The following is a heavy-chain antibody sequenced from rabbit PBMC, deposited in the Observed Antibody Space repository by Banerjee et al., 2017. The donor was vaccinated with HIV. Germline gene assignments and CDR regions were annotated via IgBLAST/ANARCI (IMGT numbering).Heavy chain of an antibody. V-gene: IGHV1S40*01. D-gene: IGHD1-1*01. CDR1: GFSFSSYG. CDR3: VRFASSSGYLAYYFNL. J-gene: IGHJ4*01. Sequence: QSLEESGGDLVKPGASLTLTCTASGFSFSSYGVSWVRQAPGKGLEWIGYIDPIFGSTYYANWVNGRFTITSHNAQNTLYLQLNSLTAADTATYFCVRFASSSGYLAYYFNLWGPGTLVTVS. CDR2: IDPIFGST.